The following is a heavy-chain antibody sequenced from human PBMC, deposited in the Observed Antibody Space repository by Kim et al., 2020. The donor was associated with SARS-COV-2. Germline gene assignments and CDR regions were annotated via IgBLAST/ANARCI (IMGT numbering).Heavy chain of an antibody. Sequence: ASVKVSCKASGYTFTSYAINWVRQATGQGLEWMGWMNPNSGNTGHAQKFQGRVTMTRNTSISTAYMELSSLRSEDTAVYYCARTGYSSSWPFGYWGQGTMLTVSS. CDR1: GYTFTSYA. D-gene: IGHD6-13*01. CDR3: ARTGYSSSWPFGY. J-gene: IGHJ4*02. CDR2: MNPNSGNT. V-gene: IGHV1-8*01.